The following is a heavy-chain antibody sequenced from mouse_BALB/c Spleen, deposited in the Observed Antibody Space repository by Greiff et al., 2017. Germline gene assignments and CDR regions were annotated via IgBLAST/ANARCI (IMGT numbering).Heavy chain of an antibody. CDR2: IYPGDGDT. Sequence: QVQLQQSGAELVRPGSSVKISCKASGYAFSSYWMNWVKQRPGQGLEWIGQIYPGDGDTNYNGKFKGKATLTADKSSSTAYMQLSSLTSEDSAVYFCARRITTVVALDYWGQGTTLTVSS. J-gene: IGHJ2*01. V-gene: IGHV1-80*01. CDR3: ARRITTVVALDY. CDR1: GYAFSSYW. D-gene: IGHD1-1*01.